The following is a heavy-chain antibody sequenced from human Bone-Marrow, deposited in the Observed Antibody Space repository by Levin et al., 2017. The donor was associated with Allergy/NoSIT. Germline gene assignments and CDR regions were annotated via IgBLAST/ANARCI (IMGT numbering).Heavy chain of an antibody. J-gene: IGHJ5*02. Sequence: SETLSLTCVVSGGSISSSNWWSWVRHSPDKGLEWIGEIFYAGNANYNPSLESRVTISVDKSQNHFSLTLKSVTVADTAVYYCARLDALGWFDPWGQGTLVTVSS. CDR3: ARLDALGWFDP. V-gene: IGHV4/OR15-8*01. CDR1: GGSISSSNW. CDR2: IFYAGNA.